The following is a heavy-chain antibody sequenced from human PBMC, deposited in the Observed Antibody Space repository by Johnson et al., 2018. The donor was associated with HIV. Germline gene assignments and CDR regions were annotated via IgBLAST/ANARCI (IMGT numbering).Heavy chain of an antibody. CDR1: GFTFSSYW. CDR2: IKQDGSEK. J-gene: IGHJ3*02. Sequence: EVQLVESGGGLVQPGGSLRLSCAASGFTFSSYWMSWVRQAPGKGLEWVANIKQDGSEKYYVDSVKGRFTISRDNAKNSLYLQMNSLRAEDTAVYYCARDAKTTYYYDSSGYPGAFDIWGQGTMVTVSS. CDR3: ARDAKTTYYYDSSGYPGAFDI. V-gene: IGHV3-7*05. D-gene: IGHD3-22*01.